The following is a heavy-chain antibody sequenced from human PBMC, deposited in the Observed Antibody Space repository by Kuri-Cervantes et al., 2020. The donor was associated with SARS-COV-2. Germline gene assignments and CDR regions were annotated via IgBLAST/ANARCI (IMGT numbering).Heavy chain of an antibody. J-gene: IGHJ4*02. V-gene: IGHV4-34*01. CDR3: ARDSYYYDSKGGGLPDY. D-gene: IGHD3-22*01. CDR2: VNHRGST. CDR1: GGSFSGYY. Sequence: SETLSLTCAVYGGSFSGYYWNWIRQSPGKGLEWIGEVNHRGSTNYNPSLKSRVTISVDTSSKQFSLHLGSVTAADTAVYYCARDSYYYDSKGGGLPDYWGQGTLVTVSS.